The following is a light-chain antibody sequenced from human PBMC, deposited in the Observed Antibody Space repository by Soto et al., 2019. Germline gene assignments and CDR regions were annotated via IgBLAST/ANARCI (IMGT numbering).Light chain of an antibody. J-gene: IGLJ1*01. CDR3: SSYTRRSTLV. CDR2: EVT. V-gene: IGLV2-14*01. Sequence: QSALTQPASVSGSPGQSITISCTGTSSDVGGYNYVSWYQQHPVKAPKLMIYEVTNRPSGVYNRVSGSKSGNTASLTISGLQAEYEADYYCSSYTRRSTLVVGTGTKVTVL. CDR1: SSDVGGYNY.